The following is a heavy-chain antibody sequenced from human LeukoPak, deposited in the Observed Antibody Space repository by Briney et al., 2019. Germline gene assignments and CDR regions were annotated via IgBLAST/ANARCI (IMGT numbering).Heavy chain of an antibody. V-gene: IGHV4-30-2*01. CDR2: IYHSGST. J-gene: IGHJ6*02. CDR3: ARVAGLQDGYYYYGMDV. Sequence: SETLSLTCAVSGGSISSGGYSWSWIRQPPGKGLEWIGYIYHSGSTYYNPSLKSRVTISVDRSKNQFSLKLSSVAAADTAVYYCARVAGLQDGYYYYGMDVWGQGTTVTVSS. CDR1: GGSISSGGYS. D-gene: IGHD4-11*01.